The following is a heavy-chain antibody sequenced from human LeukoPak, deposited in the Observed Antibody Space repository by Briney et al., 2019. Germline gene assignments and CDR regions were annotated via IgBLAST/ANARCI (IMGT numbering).Heavy chain of an antibody. D-gene: IGHD3-9*01. J-gene: IGHJ3*02. CDR2: ISAYNGNT. Sequence: ASVKVSCKASGYTFTSYGISWVRQAPGQGLEWMGWISAYNGNTNYAQKLQGRVTMTTDTSTSTAYMELRSLRSDDTAVYYCARLYYTAYLRYFDWLSPDDAFDIWGQGTMVTVSS. CDR1: GYTFTSYG. CDR3: ARLYYTAYLRYFDWLSPDDAFDI. V-gene: IGHV1-18*01.